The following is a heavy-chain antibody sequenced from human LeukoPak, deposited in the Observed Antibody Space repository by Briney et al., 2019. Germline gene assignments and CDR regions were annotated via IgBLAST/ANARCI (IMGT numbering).Heavy chain of an antibody. CDR3: ARILYYYDSSGYYPGALDI. V-gene: IGHV1-69*13. CDR2: IIPIFGTP. D-gene: IGHD3-22*01. CDR1: GGTFSSYA. Sequence: ASVKVSCKASGGTFSSYAINWVRQAPGQGLEWMGGIIPIFGTPNYAQKFQGRVTITADESTSTAYMELSSLRSEDTAVYYCARILYYYDSSGYYPGALDIWGQGTMVTVSS. J-gene: IGHJ3*02.